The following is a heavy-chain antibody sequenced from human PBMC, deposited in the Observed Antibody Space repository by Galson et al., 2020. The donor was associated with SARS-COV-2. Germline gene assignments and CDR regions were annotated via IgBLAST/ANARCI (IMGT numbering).Heavy chain of an antibody. Sequence: SETLSLTCTVSGGSIISSSHYWVWIRQPPGKGLEWVGTINFRGSTFYNPSLNSRVTISVDTSKNQFSLKLSSVTAADTAVYFCARRDSSGYHQHLYYLDYWGQGALVTVSS. V-gene: IGHV4-39*01. CDR1: GGSIISSSHY. CDR2: INFRGST. CDR3: ARRDSSGYHQHLYYLDY. J-gene: IGHJ4*02. D-gene: IGHD3-22*01.